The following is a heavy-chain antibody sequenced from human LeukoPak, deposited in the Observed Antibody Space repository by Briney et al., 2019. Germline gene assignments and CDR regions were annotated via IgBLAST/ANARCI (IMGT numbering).Heavy chain of an antibody. V-gene: IGHV3-15*01. D-gene: IGHD1-26*01. CDR2: IKSKTDGETT. CDR3: ITDPGEWEPI. CDR1: GYTFGDYG. J-gene: IGHJ3*02. Sequence: GGSLRLSCTTSGYTFGDYGMSWVRQAPGKGLEWVGRIKSKTDGETTDYAAPVKGRFTISRDDSKNTLYLQMNRLKTEDTAVYYCITDPGEWEPIWGQGTMVTVSS.